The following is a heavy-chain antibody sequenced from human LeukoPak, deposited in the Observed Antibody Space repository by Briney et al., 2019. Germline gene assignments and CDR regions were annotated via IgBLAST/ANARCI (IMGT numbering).Heavy chain of an antibody. V-gene: IGHV3-33*07. CDR3: ARNCHDSSGYQESAFDY. CDR2: IWYDGSYK. D-gene: IGHD3-22*01. Sequence: GGSLRLSCAASGFTFSSYGMYWVRQAPGKGLERVAAIWYDGSYKNYADSVKGRFTISRDNSKKTLYLQMSSLRVEDTAVYYCARNCHDSSGYQESAFDYWGQGTLVTVSS. CDR1: GFTFSSYG. J-gene: IGHJ4*02.